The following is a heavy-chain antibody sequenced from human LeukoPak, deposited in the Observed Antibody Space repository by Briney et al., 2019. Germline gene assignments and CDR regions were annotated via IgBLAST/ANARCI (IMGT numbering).Heavy chain of an antibody. J-gene: IGHJ4*02. Sequence: SETLSLTCTVSGASISTSAYYWGWIPQPPGKGLDWIGNIYYSGSTYYNPSLKSRVTISVDSSKNQFSLRLSSVTTADTAVYYCAKSDGYGLIDYWGQGTLVTVSS. D-gene: IGHD5-24*01. V-gene: IGHV4-39*01. CDR1: GASISTSAYY. CDR3: AKSDGYGLIDY. CDR2: IYYSGST.